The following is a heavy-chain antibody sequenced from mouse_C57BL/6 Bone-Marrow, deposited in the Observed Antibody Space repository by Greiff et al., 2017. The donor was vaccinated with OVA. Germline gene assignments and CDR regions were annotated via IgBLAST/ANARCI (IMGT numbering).Heavy chain of an antibody. CDR3: ARGPSYYYGSSPAWFAY. Sequence: EVQLQQSGPVLVKPGASVKMSCKASGYTFTDYYMNWVKQSHGKSLEWIGVINPYNGGTSYNQKFKGKATLTVDKSSSTAYMELNSLTSEDSAVYYCARGPSYYYGSSPAWFAYWGQGTLVTVSA. V-gene: IGHV1-19*01. J-gene: IGHJ3*01. D-gene: IGHD1-1*01. CDR1: GYTFTDYY. CDR2: INPYNGGT.